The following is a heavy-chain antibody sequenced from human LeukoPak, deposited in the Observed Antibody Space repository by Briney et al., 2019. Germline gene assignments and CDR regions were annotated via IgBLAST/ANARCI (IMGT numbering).Heavy chain of an antibody. J-gene: IGHJ4*02. V-gene: IGHV1-69*04. D-gene: IGHD1-7*01. CDR1: GGTFSSYA. CDR3: ASRGLELLQSFDY. Sequence: ASVKVSCKASGGTFSSYAISWVRQAPEQGLEWMGRIIPILGIANYAQKFQGRVTITADKSTSTAYMELSSLRSEDTAVYYCASRGLELLQSFDYWGQGTLVTVSS. CDR2: IIPILGIA.